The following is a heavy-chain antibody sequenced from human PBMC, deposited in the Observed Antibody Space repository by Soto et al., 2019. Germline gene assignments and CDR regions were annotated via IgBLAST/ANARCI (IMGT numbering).Heavy chain of an antibody. Sequence: SETLSLTCTVSGGSISSHYWSWIRQPPGKGLEWIGDINYSGGTNYNPSLKSRVTISVDTSENQFSLKLSSVTAADTAVYYCARVGPPYSGSGSYYNPGWYFDYWGQGTLVTVSS. V-gene: IGHV4-59*11. CDR1: GGSISSHY. CDR3: ARVGPPYSGSGSYYNPGWYFDY. J-gene: IGHJ4*02. D-gene: IGHD3-10*01. CDR2: INYSGGT.